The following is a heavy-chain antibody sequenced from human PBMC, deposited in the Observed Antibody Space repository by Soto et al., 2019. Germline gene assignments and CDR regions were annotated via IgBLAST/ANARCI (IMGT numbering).Heavy chain of an antibody. D-gene: IGHD2-2*01. CDR1: GVTFSSYA. V-gene: IGHV3-23*01. CDR3: AKAVVPAAVDYYMDV. Sequence: GGCLRLSCAASGVTFSSYAMSWVRQAPGKGLEWVSAISGSGGSTYYADSVKGRFTISRDNSKNTLYLQMNSLRAEDTAVYYCAKAVVPAAVDYYMDVWGKGTTVTVSS. J-gene: IGHJ6*03. CDR2: ISGSGGST.